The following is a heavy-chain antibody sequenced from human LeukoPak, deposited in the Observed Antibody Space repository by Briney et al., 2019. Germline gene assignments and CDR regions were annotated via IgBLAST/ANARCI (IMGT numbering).Heavy chain of an antibody. CDR1: GYSISSGYY. V-gene: IGHV4-38-2*02. D-gene: IGHD3-22*01. J-gene: IGHJ3*02. Sequence: SETLSLTCTVSGYSISSGYYWGWIRQPPGKGLEWIGSIYHSGSTYYNPSLKSRVTISVDTSKNQFSLKLSSVTAADTAVYYCARDRSYYDSSGYYYAAFDIWGQGTMVTVSS. CDR2: IYHSGST. CDR3: ARDRSYYDSSGYYYAAFDI.